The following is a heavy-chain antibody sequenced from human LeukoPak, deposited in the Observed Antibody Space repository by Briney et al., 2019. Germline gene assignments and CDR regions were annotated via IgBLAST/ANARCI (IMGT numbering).Heavy chain of an antibody. CDR3: ARDFTTYYDILTGSAGAFDI. J-gene: IGHJ3*02. CDR2: INPSGGST. CDR1: GYTFTSYY. Sequence: ASVKVSCKASGYTFTSYYMHWVRQAPGQGLEWMGIINPSGGSTSYAQKFQGRVTMTRDTSTSTVYMELSSLRSEDTAVYYCARDFTTYYDILTGSAGAFDIWGQGTMVTVSS. V-gene: IGHV1-46*01. D-gene: IGHD3-9*01.